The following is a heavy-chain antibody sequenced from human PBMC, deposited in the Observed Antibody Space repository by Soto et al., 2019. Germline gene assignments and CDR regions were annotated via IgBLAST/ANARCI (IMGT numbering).Heavy chain of an antibody. J-gene: IGHJ4*02. V-gene: IGHV3-48*03. D-gene: IGHD6-19*01. CDR2: ISSSGSTI. CDR3: ARSGAVAGTDY. CDR1: GFTFSSYE. Sequence: PGGSLRLSCAASGFTFSSYEMNWVSQAPGKGLEWVSYISSSGSTIYYADSVKGRFTISRDNAKNSLYLQMNSLRAEDTAVYYCARSGAVAGTDYWGQGTLVTVSS.